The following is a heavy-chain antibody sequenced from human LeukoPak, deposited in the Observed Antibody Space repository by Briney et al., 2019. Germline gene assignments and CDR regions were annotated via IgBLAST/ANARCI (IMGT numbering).Heavy chain of an antibody. CDR3: VRVSTGWYFDY. Sequence: ASVRVSCRASGYTFTDFSDYYIPWVRQAPGQGLEWMGWINPNSGATYYAHKFQGRVTMTRDTSINTAYMELIRLTSDDTVVYFCVRVSTGWYFDYWGQGTLVSVSS. V-gene: IGHV1-2*02. CDR2: INPNSGAT. CDR1: GYTFTDFSDYY. J-gene: IGHJ4*02. D-gene: IGHD6-19*01.